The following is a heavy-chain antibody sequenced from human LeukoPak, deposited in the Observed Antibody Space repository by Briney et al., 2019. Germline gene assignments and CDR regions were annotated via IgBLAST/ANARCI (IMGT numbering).Heavy chain of an antibody. Sequence: KASETLSLTCAVYGGSFSGYYWSWIRQPPGKGLEWIGEINHSGSTNYNPSLKSRVTISVDTSKNQFSLKLSSVTAADTAVYYCARGRSVLRFLEWLPRTNWFDPWGQGTLVTVSS. V-gene: IGHV4-34*01. CDR2: INHSGST. D-gene: IGHD3-3*01. CDR3: ARGRSVLRFLEWLPRTNWFDP. CDR1: GGSFSGYY. J-gene: IGHJ5*02.